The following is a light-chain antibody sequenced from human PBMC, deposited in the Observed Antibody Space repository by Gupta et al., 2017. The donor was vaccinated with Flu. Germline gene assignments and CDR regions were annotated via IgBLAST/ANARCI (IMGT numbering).Light chain of an antibody. CDR1: SGSVSASHC. CDR2: VTS. V-gene: IGLV8-61*01. CDR3: LLYRGSGSWA. Sequence: TVAPQEPSFSVSPGGTVTLACGLSSGSVSASHCPGWCQQKPGQPPRTLIFVTSTRSSGVPDRFSGSIGGNKAALTITGAQPDDESDYYCLLYRGSGSWAFGGGTKLTVL. J-gene: IGLJ2*01.